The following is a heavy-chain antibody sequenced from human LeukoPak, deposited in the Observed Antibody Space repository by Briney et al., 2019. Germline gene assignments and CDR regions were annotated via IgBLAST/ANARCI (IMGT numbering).Heavy chain of an antibody. D-gene: IGHD3-3*01. Sequence: GASVKVSCKASGYTFTGYYMHWVRQAPGQGLEWMGWINPNSGGTNYAQKFQGRVTMTRDTSISTAYMELSRLRSDDTAVYYCARGGFLEWFTRYGMDVWGQGTTVTVSS. J-gene: IGHJ6*02. CDR3: ARGGFLEWFTRYGMDV. CDR2: INPNSGGT. V-gene: IGHV1-2*02. CDR1: GYTFTGYY.